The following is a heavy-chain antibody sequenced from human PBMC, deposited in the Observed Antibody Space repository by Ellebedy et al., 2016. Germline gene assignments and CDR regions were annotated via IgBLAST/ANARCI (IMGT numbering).Heavy chain of an antibody. J-gene: IGHJ6*02. CDR3: ARSGDYDSSGYLYYYYYYGVDV. V-gene: IGHV1-46*01. CDR1: GYTFTSYY. CDR2: INPSGGST. Sequence: ASVKVSCKASGYTFTSYYMHWERQAPGQGLEWMGIINPSGGSTSYAQKFQGRVTMTRDTSTSTVYMELSSLRSEDTAVYYCARSGDYDSSGYLYYYYYYGVDVWGQGTTVTVSS. D-gene: IGHD3-22*01.